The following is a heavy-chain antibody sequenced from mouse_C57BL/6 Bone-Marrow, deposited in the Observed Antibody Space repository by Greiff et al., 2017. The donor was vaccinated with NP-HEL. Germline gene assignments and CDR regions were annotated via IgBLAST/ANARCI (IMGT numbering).Heavy chain of an antibody. J-gene: IGHJ4*01. CDR1: GYTFTSYW. D-gene: IGHD1-1*01. Sequence: VQLLQSGAELVKPGASVKLSCKASGYTFTSYWMHWVKQRPGQGLEWIGMIHPNSGSTNYNEKFKSKATLTVDKSSSTAYMQLSSLTSEDAAVYYCAAPYYYGSSLAMDYWGQGTSVTVSS. CDR2: IHPNSGST. V-gene: IGHV1-64*01. CDR3: AAPYYYGSSLAMDY.